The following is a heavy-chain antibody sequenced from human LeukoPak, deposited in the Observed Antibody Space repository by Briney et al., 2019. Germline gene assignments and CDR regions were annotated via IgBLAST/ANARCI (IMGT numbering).Heavy chain of an antibody. J-gene: IGHJ4*02. CDR3: ARVRPGTYFDY. D-gene: IGHD3-10*01. CDR2: IKQNGSEK. CDR1: GFTFSVCW. Sequence: GGSLRLSCAASGFTFSVCWMGWVRQAPGKGLEWVATIKQNGSEKFYVDSVKGRFTISRDNAKNSLYLQMHSQRAVDTAVYYCARVRPGTYFDYWGQGTLVTVSS. V-gene: IGHV3-7*01.